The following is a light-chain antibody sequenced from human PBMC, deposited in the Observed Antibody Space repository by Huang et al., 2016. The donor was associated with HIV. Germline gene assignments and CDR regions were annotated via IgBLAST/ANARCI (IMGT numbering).Light chain of an antibody. CDR3: QKYHSAPFT. Sequence: DIQMTQSPSSLSESVGDSVTITCRASQGIANYLAWYQQKPGKVPKLLFYAASTFQSGVPSRFSGSGSGTEFTLTIISLQPEDVATYYCQKYHSAPFTFGPGPKVDIK. CDR2: AAS. V-gene: IGKV1-27*01. CDR1: QGIANY. J-gene: IGKJ3*01.